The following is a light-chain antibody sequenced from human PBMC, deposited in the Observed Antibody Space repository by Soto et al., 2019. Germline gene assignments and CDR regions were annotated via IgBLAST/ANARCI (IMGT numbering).Light chain of an antibody. V-gene: IGKV1-27*01. Sequence: DIQMTQSPSSLSASVGDRVTITCRPSQGIGRSLAWYQQKSGAVPKLLIHSASTLQSGVPSRFSGSGSVTYFTLTISSLQPEDAATYYCQKFDSVPTFGPGTREEI. CDR2: SAS. J-gene: IGKJ1*01. CDR1: QGIGRS. CDR3: QKFDSVPT.